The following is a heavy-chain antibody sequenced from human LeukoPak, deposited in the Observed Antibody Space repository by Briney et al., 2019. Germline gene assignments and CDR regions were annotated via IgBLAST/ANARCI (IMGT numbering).Heavy chain of an antibody. CDR2: INSDGSSR. CDR1: GFTFSSYW. V-gene: IGHV3-74*01. Sequence: GGSLRLSCAASGFTFSSYWMHWVRQAPGNGLVWVSRINSDGSSRSHADSVKGRFTISRANAKNTLYLQMNSLRAEDTAVYYCASSYLYFDLWGRGTLVTVSP. J-gene: IGHJ2*01. CDR3: ASSYLYFDL.